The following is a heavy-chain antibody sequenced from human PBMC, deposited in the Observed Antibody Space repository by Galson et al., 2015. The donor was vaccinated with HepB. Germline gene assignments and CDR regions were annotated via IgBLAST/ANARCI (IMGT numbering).Heavy chain of an antibody. Sequence: QSGAEVKKPGESLKISCKGSGYSFTSYWIGWVRQMPGKGLEWMGIIYPGDSDTRYSPSFQGQVTISADKSISTAYLQWSSLKASDTAMYYCARHGEGGYCSSTSCYSNWYFDLWGRGTLVTVSS. CDR2: IYPGDSDT. CDR1: GYSFTSYW. D-gene: IGHD2-2*01. CDR3: ARHGEGGYCSSTSCYSNWYFDL. V-gene: IGHV5-51*01. J-gene: IGHJ2*01.